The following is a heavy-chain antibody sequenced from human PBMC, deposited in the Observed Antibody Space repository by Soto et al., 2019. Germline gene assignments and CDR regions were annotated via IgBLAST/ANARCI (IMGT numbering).Heavy chain of an antibody. Sequence: GGSLRLSCAASGFTFSSYAMHWVRQAPGKGLEWVAVISYDGSNKYYADSVKGRFTISRDNSKNTLYLQMNSLRAEDTAVYYCARAGSCYDLYNWFDPWGQGTLVTVSS. CDR2: ISYDGSNK. CDR1: GFTFSSYA. V-gene: IGHV3-30-3*01. D-gene: IGHD5-12*01. J-gene: IGHJ5*02. CDR3: ARAGSCYDLYNWFDP.